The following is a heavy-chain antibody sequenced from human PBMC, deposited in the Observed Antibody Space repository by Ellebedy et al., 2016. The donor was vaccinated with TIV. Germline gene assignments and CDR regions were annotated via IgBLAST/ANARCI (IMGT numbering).Heavy chain of an antibody. D-gene: IGHD3-9*01. CDR3: AKEAYDILTGSQMHGMDV. CDR2: ISYDGREK. J-gene: IGHJ6*02. Sequence: GESLKISCAASGFTLSSYGMHWVRQAPGKGLEWVAFISYDGREKFYADSVKGRFTISRGNSESTLHVQMNSLRPEDTAVYYCAKEAYDILTGSQMHGMDVWGQGTTVTVSS. CDR1: GFTLSSYG. V-gene: IGHV3-30*02.